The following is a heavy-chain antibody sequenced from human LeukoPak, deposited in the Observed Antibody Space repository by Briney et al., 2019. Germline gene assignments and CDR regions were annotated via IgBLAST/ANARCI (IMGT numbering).Heavy chain of an antibody. CDR1: GFTFSSYE. D-gene: IGHD5-18*01. J-gene: IGHJ5*02. V-gene: IGHV3-48*03. CDR3: TGYTGGYSYEYYCDL. Sequence: PGGSLRLSCAASGFTFSSYEMNWVRQAPGKGLEWVSSISSSGSNIYYADSVKGRFTISRDNAKNSLYLQMNSLRAEDTAVYYGTGYTGGYSYEYYCDLWGRGPLVRVSS. CDR2: ISSSGSNI.